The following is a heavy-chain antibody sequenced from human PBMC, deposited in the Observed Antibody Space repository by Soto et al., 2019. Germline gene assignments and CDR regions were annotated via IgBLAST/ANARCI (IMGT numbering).Heavy chain of an antibody. CDR3: ARKVRYSSSWYYDY. Sequence: QVQLVQSGAEVKKPGASVKVSCKASGYTFTGYYMHWVRQAPGQGLEWMGWINPNSGGTNYAQKFQGWVTMTRDTXXSTAYMELSRLRSDDTAVYYCARKVRYSSSWYYDYWGQGTLVTVSS. V-gene: IGHV1-2*04. CDR2: INPNSGGT. D-gene: IGHD6-13*01. CDR1: GYTFTGYY. J-gene: IGHJ4*02.